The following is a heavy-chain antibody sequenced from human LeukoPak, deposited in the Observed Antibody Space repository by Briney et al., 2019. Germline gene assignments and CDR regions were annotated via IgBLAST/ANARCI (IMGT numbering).Heavy chain of an antibody. CDR3: ARRKDAVTIFDC. J-gene: IGHJ5*01. V-gene: IGHV3-7*01. CDR1: GFTFTNYW. D-gene: IGHD4-17*01. Sequence: GGSLTLSCIASGFTFTNYWMSWVRQAPGKGLEWVATIKEDGSQKYYVASVKGRFTISRDNTKNSLYVQMTSLRAEDTAVYYCARRKDAVTIFDCWGQGILVTVSS. CDR2: IKEDGSQK.